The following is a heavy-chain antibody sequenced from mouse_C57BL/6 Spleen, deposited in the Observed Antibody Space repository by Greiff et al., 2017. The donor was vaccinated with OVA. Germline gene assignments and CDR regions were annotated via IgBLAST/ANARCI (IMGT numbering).Heavy chain of an antibody. V-gene: IGHV1-69*01. D-gene: IGHD2-5*01. J-gene: IGHJ2*01. CDR1: GYTFTSYW. Sequence: QVQLQQPGAELVMPGASVKLSCKASGYTFTSYWMHWVKQRPGQGLEWIGEIDPSDSYTNYNQKFKGKSTLTVDKSSSTAYMQLISLTSADSAVYYCARCGSNYGYRGQGTTLTVST. CDR3: ARCGSNYGY. CDR2: IDPSDSYT.